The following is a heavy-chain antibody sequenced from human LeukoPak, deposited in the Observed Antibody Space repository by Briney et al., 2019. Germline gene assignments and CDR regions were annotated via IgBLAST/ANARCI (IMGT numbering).Heavy chain of an antibody. CDR3: AKEGAARILYYYYMDV. CDR2: ISGSGGST. J-gene: IGHJ6*03. CDR1: GFTFSSYA. Sequence: GGSLRLSCAASGFTFSSYAMSWVRQAPGKGLEWVSAISGSGGSTYYADSVKGRFTISRDNSKNTLYLQMNSLRAEDTAVYYCAKEGAARILYYYYMDVWGKGTTVTVSS. V-gene: IGHV3-23*01. D-gene: IGHD6-6*01.